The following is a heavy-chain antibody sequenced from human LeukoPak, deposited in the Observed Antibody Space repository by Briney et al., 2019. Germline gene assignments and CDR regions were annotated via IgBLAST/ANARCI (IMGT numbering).Heavy chain of an antibody. CDR2: ISSSSNYI. CDR3: AKVGGDRVYASGSYYRGTGGYYFGY. CDR1: GFTFSSYS. V-gene: IGHV3-21*04. Sequence: GGSLRLSCAASGFTFSSYSMNWVRQAPGKGLEGVSSISSSSNYIYYAAQVKGRFTITRDNAKNSLYQQMTRLRAEDTAVYYCAKVGGDRVYASGSYYRGTGGYYFGYWGQGTLVTVSS. D-gene: IGHD3-10*01. J-gene: IGHJ4*02.